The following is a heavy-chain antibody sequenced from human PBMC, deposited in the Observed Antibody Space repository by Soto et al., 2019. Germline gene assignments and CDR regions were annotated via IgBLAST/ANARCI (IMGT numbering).Heavy chain of an antibody. CDR1: GFTFSSYW. CDR2: VNSDGSTT. D-gene: IGHD3-16*02. V-gene: IGHV3-74*01. J-gene: IGHJ6*02. CDR3: AKDNAASWDYVWGSYRSYGMDV. Sequence: GGSLRLSCAASGFTFSSYWMHWVRQAPGKGLVWVSRVNSDGSTTTYADSVKGRFTISRDNSKNTLYLQMNSLRAEDTAVYYCAKDNAASWDYVWGSYRSYGMDVWGQGTTVTVSS.